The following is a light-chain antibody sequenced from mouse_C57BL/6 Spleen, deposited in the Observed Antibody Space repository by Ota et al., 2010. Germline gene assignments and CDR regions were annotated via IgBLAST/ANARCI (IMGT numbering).Light chain of an antibody. V-gene: IGKV6-23*01. Sequence: DIVMTQSHKFMSTSVGARVNITCKASQDVGTAVAWYQQKPGQSPKLLIYWASTRHTGVPDRFTGSGSGTDFTLTISNVQSEDLADYFCQQYSSYPYTFGGGTKLEIK. CDR2: WAS. J-gene: IGKJ2*01. CDR3: QQYSSYPYT. CDR1: QDVGTA.